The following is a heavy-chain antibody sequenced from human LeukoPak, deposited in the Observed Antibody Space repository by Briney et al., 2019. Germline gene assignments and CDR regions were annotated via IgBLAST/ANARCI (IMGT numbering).Heavy chain of an antibody. Sequence: PGRSLRLSCAASGFTFSSYGMHWVRQAPGKGLGWVAVISYDGSNKYYADSVKGRFTISRDNSKNTLYLQMNSLRAEDTAVYYCAKDFVDNSGWYPAYYYYYGMDVWGKGTTVTVSS. J-gene: IGHJ6*04. CDR3: AKDFVDNSGWYPAYYYYYGMDV. CDR2: ISYDGSNK. CDR1: GFTFSSYG. V-gene: IGHV3-30*18. D-gene: IGHD6-19*01.